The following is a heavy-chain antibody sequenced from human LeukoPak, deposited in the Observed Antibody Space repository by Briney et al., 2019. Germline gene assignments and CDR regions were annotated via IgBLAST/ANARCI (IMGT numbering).Heavy chain of an antibody. CDR1: GGSFSGYY. CDR2: INHRGST. V-gene: IGHV4-34*01. CDR3: ATTPPQLAAALNNWFDP. D-gene: IGHD6-13*01. J-gene: IGHJ5*02. Sequence: SETLSLTCARYGGSFSGYYWSWIRQPPGKGLEWIGEINHRGSTNYNPSLKSRVTIPVDTSKNQFSLKLSSVTAADTAVYYCATTPPQLAAALNNWFDPWGQETLVTVSS.